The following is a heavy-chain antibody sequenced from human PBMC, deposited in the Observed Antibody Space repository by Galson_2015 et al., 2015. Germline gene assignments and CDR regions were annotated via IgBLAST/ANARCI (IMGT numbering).Heavy chain of an antibody. Sequence: SLRLSCAASGFSFSNYWLNWVRQAPGKGLEWVATIKHDGREKYYVDSVKGRFTISRDNAANLMYLQMNGLRAGDSAVYYCARARAFDTSDYNNAQRKYHYFYYCMDV. CDR3: ARARAFDTSDYNNAQRKYHYFYYCMDV. CDR1: GFSFSNYW. CDR2: IKHDGREK. D-gene: IGHD3-10*01. J-gene: IGHJ6*03. V-gene: IGHV3-7*01.